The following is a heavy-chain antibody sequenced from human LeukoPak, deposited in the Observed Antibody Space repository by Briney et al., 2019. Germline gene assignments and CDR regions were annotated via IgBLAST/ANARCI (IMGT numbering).Heavy chain of an antibody. CDR3: AKIQGWFNDAFHI. J-gene: IGHJ3*02. D-gene: IGHD6-19*01. CDR1: GGSIYSSSYY. Sequence: PSETLSLTCTVSGGSIYSSSYYWGWIRQPPGKGLEWVSGISASTGGTYYADSVKGRFTISRDISKSTLYLQMNSLRADDTAVYYCAKIQGWFNDAFHIGGQGTMVTVSS. V-gene: IGHV3-23*01. CDR2: ISASTGGT.